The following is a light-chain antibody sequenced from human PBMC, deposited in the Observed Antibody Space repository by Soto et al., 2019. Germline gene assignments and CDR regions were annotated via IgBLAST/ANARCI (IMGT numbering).Light chain of an antibody. CDR3: AAWDDSLNGYV. Sequence: QSALTQPPSASGTPGQRVTISCSGSSSNIGRNTVNWYQQFPGTAPKLLIYRDDQRPSGVPDRFSGSKSGTSASLAISGLQSEDEADYYCAAWDDSLNGYVFGTGTKVTVL. CDR1: SSNIGRNT. J-gene: IGLJ1*01. V-gene: IGLV1-44*01. CDR2: RDD.